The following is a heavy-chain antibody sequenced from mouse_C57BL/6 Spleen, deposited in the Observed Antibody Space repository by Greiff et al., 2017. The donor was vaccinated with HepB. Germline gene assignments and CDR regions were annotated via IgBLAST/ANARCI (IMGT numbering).Heavy chain of an antibody. CDR2: INPNNGGT. Sequence: EVQLQQSGPELVKPGASVKISCKASGYTFTDYYMNWVKQSHGKSLEWIGDINPNNGGTSYNQKFKGKATLTVDKSSSTAYMELRSLTSEDSAVYYCARKEGYRGYFDYWGQSTTLTVSS. D-gene: IGHD3-1*01. J-gene: IGHJ2*01. CDR3: ARKEGYRGYFDY. CDR1: GYTFTDYY. V-gene: IGHV1-26*01.